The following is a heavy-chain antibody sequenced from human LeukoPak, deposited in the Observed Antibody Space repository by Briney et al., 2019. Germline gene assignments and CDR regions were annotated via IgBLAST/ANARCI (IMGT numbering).Heavy chain of an antibody. Sequence: PGGSLRLSCAASGFTVSSNYMSWVRQAPGKGLEWVANIKQDGSEKYYVDSVKGRFTISRDNAKNSLYLQMNSLRAEDTAVYYCARDGAAGTWGNWFDPWGQGTLVTVSS. CDR2: IKQDGSEK. D-gene: IGHD6-13*01. V-gene: IGHV3-7*01. CDR1: GFTVSSNY. J-gene: IGHJ5*02. CDR3: ARDGAAGTWGNWFDP.